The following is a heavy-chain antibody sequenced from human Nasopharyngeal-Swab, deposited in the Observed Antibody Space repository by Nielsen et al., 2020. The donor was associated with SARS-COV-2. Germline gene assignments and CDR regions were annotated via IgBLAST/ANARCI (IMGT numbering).Heavy chain of an antibody. CDR3: AGGGYDYSFDW. V-gene: IGHV4-59*01. D-gene: IGHD5-12*01. CDR2: IHYSGTS. Sequence: WIRQPPGKGLEWIGFIHYSGTSYYNPSLKSRVTMAVDTSKNQISLKLGSVTAADTAVFYCAGGGYDYSFDWWGQGTLVTVSS. J-gene: IGHJ4*02.